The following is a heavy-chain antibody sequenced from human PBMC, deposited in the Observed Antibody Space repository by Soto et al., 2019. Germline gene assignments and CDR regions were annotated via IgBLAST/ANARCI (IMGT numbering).Heavy chain of an antibody. J-gene: IGHJ4*02. D-gene: IGHD1-1*01. CDR2: IYYTGNT. CDR3: ASGHDAYKVRY. Sequence: QVQLQESGPGLVKPSQTLSLTCTVSGGSISSGGTGSYWTWIRQLPGKGLEWFGYIYYTGNTYYNPSLMSRPTISIDTSENQFSLKLTSVTAADTAVYFCASGHDAYKVRYWGQGTLVTVSS. CDR1: GGSISSGGTGSY. V-gene: IGHV4-31*03.